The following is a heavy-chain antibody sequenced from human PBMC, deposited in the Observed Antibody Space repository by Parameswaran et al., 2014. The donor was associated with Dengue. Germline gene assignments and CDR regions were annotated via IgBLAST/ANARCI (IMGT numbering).Heavy chain of an antibody. Sequence: RWIRQPPGKGLEWVSYISSSGSTIYYADSVKGRFTISRDNAKNSLYLQMNSLRAEDTAVYYCARVVFHSSGYLGGEYYYYGMDVWGQGTRVTVSS. D-gene: IGHD3-22*01. V-gene: IGHV3-11*01. J-gene: IGHJ6*02. CDR3: ARVVFHSSGYLGGEYYYYGMDV. CDR2: ISSSGSTI.